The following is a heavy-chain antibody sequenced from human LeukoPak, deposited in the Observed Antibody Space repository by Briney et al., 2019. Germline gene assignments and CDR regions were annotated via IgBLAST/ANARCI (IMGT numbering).Heavy chain of an antibody. CDR1: GFSLSTSGVG. CDR3: ALNPKITIFGSEFGRFDP. CDR2: IYWDDDK. Sequence: ESGPTLVNPTQTLTLTCTFSGFSLSTSGVGVGWIRQPPGKALEWLALIYWDDDKRYSPSLKSRLTITKDTSKNQVVLTMTNMDPVDTATYYCALNPKITIFGSEFGRFDPWGQGTLVTVSS. V-gene: IGHV2-5*02. J-gene: IGHJ5*02. D-gene: IGHD3-3*01.